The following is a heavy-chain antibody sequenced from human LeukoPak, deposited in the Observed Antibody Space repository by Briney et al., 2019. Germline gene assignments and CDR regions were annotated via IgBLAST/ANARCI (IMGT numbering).Heavy chain of an antibody. J-gene: IGHJ4*02. CDR1: GYTFTSYG. V-gene: IGHV1-18*01. Sequence: ASVKVSCKASGYTFTSYGISWVRQAPGQGLEWMGWISAYNGNTNYAQKLQGRVTMTTDTSTSTAYMELRSLRSDDTAGYYCARDSDNVVPFDYWGQGTLVTVSS. CDR2: ISAYNGNT. CDR3: ARDSDNVVPFDY. D-gene: IGHD6-6*01.